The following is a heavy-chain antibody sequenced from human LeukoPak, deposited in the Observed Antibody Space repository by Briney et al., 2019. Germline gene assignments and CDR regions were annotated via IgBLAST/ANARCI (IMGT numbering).Heavy chain of an antibody. D-gene: IGHD3-22*01. CDR3: ARGKYYYDSSGYYY. CDR1: GGSISNFY. V-gene: IGHV4-4*07. CDR2: VYTSGST. Sequence: SETLSLTCTVSGGSISNFYWTWIRQPAGKGLEWIGRVYTSGSTNYNPSLKSRVTMSVDTFKNQFTLKLSSVTAADTALYYCARGKYYYDSSGYYYWGQGTLVTVSS. J-gene: IGHJ4*02.